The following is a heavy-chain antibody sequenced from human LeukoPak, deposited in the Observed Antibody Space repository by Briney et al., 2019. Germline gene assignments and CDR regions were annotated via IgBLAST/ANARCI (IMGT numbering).Heavy chain of an antibody. D-gene: IGHD6-13*01. V-gene: IGHV4-59*01. CDR1: GGSISSYY. J-gene: IGHJ5*02. Sequence: SETLSLTCTVSGGSISSYYWSWIRQPPGKGLEWIGYIYYSGNTNYNPSLKSRVTISVDTSKNQFSLKLSSVTAADTAVYYWARESSSSWYGNWFDPWGQGTLVAVSS. CDR2: IYYSGNT. CDR3: ARESSSSWYGNWFDP.